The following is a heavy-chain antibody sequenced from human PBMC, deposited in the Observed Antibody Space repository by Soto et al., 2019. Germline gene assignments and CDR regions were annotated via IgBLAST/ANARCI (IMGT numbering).Heavy chain of an antibody. V-gene: IGHV5-51*01. J-gene: IGHJ4*02. CDR2: IYPGDSDT. CDR3: ARVYSSGSDY. Sequence: PGESLKISCKGSGYSFTTYWIGWVRQMPGKGLEWMGIIYPGDSDTKYSPSFQGQVTISADKSINTAYLQWSSLQASDSAMYYCARVYSSGSDYWGQGTLVIVSS. D-gene: IGHD6-19*01. CDR1: GYSFTTYW.